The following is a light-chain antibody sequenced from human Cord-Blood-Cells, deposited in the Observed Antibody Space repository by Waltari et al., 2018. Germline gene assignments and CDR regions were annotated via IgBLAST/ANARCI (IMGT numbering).Light chain of an antibody. CDR2: AAS. CDR1: QGISSY. Sequence: VILLTQSPSLLSASTGDRVTISCRISQGISSYLAWYQQKPGKAPELLIYAASTLQSGVPSRFSGSGSGTDFTLTISCLQSEDFATYYCQQYYSFPFAFGPGTKVDIK. V-gene: IGKV1D-8*01. CDR3: QQYYSFPFA. J-gene: IGKJ3*01.